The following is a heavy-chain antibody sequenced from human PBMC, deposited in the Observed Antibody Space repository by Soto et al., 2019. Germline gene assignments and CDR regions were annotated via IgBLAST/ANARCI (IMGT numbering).Heavy chain of an antibody. V-gene: IGHV3-53*01. CDR2: IWSAGLT. CDR3: ARELPPDL. Sequence: AGGSLRFSCAASGFTVSSKYMNWVRQAPGKGLEWVSIIWSAGLTYYADSVRGRFTISRDISKNILFLQMNNLRAEDSAIYYCARELPPDLWGQGTLVTVSS. J-gene: IGHJ5*02. D-gene: IGHD2-15*01. CDR1: GFTVSSKY.